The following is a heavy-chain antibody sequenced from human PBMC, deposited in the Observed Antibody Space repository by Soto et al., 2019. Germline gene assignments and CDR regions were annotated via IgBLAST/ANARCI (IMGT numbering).Heavy chain of an antibody. V-gene: IGHV4-4*07. CDR1: GGSISSYY. CDR3: ARDGSGSYYVGKYNWFDP. Sequence: SEPLSLTCTVSGGSISSYYWSWIRQPAGKGLEWIGRIYTSGSTNYNPSLKSRVTMSVDTSKNQFSLKLSSVTAADTAVYYCARDGSGSYYVGKYNWFDPWGQGTLVTVSS. CDR2: IYTSGST. J-gene: IGHJ5*02. D-gene: IGHD1-26*01.